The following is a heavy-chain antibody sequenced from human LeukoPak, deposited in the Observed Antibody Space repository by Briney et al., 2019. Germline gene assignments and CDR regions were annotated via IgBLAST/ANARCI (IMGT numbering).Heavy chain of an antibody. D-gene: IGHD3-9*01. Sequence: GGSLRLSCAASGFMFSSSVMSWVRQTPGKGLGWVSSINSGSGGATYYRGSVKGRFTISRDNSKSTLYLQINALRAEDTALYYCARQQIGSTGYYAWGSWGQGTLVTVSS. J-gene: IGHJ5*02. CDR2: INSGSGGAT. V-gene: IGHV3-23*01. CDR3: ARQQIGSTGYYAWGS. CDR1: GFMFSSSV.